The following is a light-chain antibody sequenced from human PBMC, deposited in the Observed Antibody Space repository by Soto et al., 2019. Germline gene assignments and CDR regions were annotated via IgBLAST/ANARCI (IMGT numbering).Light chain of an antibody. CDR2: KAS. V-gene: IGKV1-5*03. Sequence: DIQMTQSPSTLSGSVGDRVTITCRASQTISSWLALYQQKPGKAPKLLIYKASTLKSGVPSRFSGSGSGTEFTITISSLQPDDFATYYCQLYNSYSEAFGQGTKVDIK. J-gene: IGKJ1*01. CDR1: QTISSW. CDR3: QLYNSYSEA.